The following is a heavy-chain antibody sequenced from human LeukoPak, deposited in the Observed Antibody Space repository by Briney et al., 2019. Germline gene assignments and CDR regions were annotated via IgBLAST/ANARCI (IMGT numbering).Heavy chain of an antibody. CDR1: GYTFTSYA. Sequence: GASVKVSCKASGYTFTSYAMHWVRQAPGQRLEWMGWINAGNGNTKYSQKFQGRVTITRDTSASTAYMELSSLRSEDTAVYYCARGVSSGWYIDYRGQGTLVTVSS. CDR3: ARGVSSGWYIDY. J-gene: IGHJ4*02. D-gene: IGHD6-19*01. V-gene: IGHV1-3*01. CDR2: INAGNGNT.